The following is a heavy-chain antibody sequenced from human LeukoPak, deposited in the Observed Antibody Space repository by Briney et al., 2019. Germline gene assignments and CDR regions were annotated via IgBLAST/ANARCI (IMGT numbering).Heavy chain of an antibody. CDR1: GGSISSGGYS. CDR3: ATGVLRDCSGGSCYLQH. V-gene: IGHV4-30-2*01. D-gene: IGHD2-15*01. Sequence: SQTLSLTCAVSGGSISSGGYSWSWIRQPPGKGLEWIGYIYHSGSTYYNPSLKSRVTISVDRSKNQFSLKLSSVTAADTAVYYCATGVLRDCSGGSCYLQHWGQGTLVTVSS. J-gene: IGHJ1*01. CDR2: IYHSGST.